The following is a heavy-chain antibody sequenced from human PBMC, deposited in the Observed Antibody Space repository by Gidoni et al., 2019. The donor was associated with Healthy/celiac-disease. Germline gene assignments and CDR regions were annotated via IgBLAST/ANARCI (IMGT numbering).Heavy chain of an antibody. CDR3: ARQTMEDTAMVIGYYYGMDV. CDR1: GYSFTSDW. Sequence: EVQLVQSGAEEKKPGESLRNYWKGSGYSFTSDWISWVRQMPGKGLEWMGRIDPSDSYTNYSPSFQGHVTISADQSIRTTYLQWSSLKASDTAMYYCARQTMEDTAMVIGYYYGMDVWGQGTTVTVSS. V-gene: IGHV5-10-1*01. CDR2: IDPSDSYT. J-gene: IGHJ6*02. D-gene: IGHD5-18*01.